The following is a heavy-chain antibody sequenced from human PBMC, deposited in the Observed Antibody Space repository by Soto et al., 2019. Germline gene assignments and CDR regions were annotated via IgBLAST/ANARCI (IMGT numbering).Heavy chain of an antibody. CDR3: ARRDRLSSSSSGSYYHYYMDV. V-gene: IGHV4-34*01. CDR1: GGSFSGYY. J-gene: IGHJ6*03. D-gene: IGHD6-6*01. Sequence: SETLSLTCAVYGGSFSGYYWSWIRQPPGKGLEWIGEINHSGSTNYNPSLKSRVTISVDTSKNQFSLKLSSVTAADTAVYYCARRDRLSSSSSGSYYHYYMDVWGKGTTVTVSS. CDR2: INHSGST.